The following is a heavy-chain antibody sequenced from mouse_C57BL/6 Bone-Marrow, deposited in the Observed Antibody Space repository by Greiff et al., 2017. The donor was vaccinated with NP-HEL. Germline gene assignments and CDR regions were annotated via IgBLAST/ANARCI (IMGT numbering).Heavy chain of an antibody. Sequence: EVQRVESGGGLVKPGGSLKLSCAASGFTFSSYAMSSVRQTPEKRLEWVATISDGGSYTYYPDNVKGRFTISRDNAKNNLYLQMSHLKSEDTAMYYCARLRRGGGFAYWGQGTLVTVSA. D-gene: IGHD2-12*01. CDR3: ARLRRGGGFAY. V-gene: IGHV5-4*01. J-gene: IGHJ3*01. CDR2: ISDGGSYT. CDR1: GFTFSSYA.